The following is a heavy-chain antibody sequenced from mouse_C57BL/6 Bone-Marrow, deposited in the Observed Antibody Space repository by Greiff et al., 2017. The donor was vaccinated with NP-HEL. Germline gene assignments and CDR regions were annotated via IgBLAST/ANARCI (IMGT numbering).Heavy chain of an antibody. V-gene: IGHV1-72*01. CDR1: GYTFTSYL. CDR2: IDPNSGGT. J-gene: IGHJ2*01. Sequence: QVQLQQPGAELVKPGASVKLSCKASGYTFTSYLMHWVKQRPGRGLEWIGRIDPNSGGTKYNEKFKSKATLTVDKPSSTAYMQLNSLTSEDSAVYYCERDYCGSSSFDYWGQGATVTVSS. D-gene: IGHD1-1*01. CDR3: ERDYCGSSSFDY.